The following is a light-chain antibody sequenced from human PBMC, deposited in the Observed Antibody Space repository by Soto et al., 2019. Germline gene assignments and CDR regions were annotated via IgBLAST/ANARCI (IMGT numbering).Light chain of an antibody. CDR3: HQRSNWPPDA. Sequence: EIVLTQSPGTLSLSPGERATLSCRASQSVGSLVAWYQQRPGQAPRLLIYGATSRATGIPDRFSGSGSGTDFTLTISSLEPEDFAVYYCHQRSNWPPDAFGQGTRLEI. V-gene: IGKV3-11*01. CDR2: GAT. CDR1: QSVGSL. J-gene: IGKJ5*01.